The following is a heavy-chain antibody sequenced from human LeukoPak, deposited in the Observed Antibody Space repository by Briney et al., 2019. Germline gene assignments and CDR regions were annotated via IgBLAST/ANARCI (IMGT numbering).Heavy chain of an antibody. V-gene: IGHV3-23*01. D-gene: IGHD2-21*02. CDR3: AKSYCDGVCYFLYDY. Sequence: GASLRLSCAASGFTFSSYAMSWVRQAPGKGLEWVSAISGSGGSTYYADSVKGRFTISRDNSKNTLYLQMNSLRAEYTDVYYCAKSYCDGVCYFLYDYWGQGTLVTVSS. J-gene: IGHJ4*02. CDR2: ISGSGGST. CDR1: GFTFSSYA.